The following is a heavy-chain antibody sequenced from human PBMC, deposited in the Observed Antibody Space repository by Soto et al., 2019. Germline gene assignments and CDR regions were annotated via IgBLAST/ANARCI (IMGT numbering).Heavy chain of an antibody. Sequence: QVQLEEVGGGVVQPGRSLRLSCAASGFSFSHYAMHWVRQAPGKGLDWVAVVIYDGTNKYYADSVKGRFTISRDTDRNTVFLQMNSLRTDDTAVYYCARGPLFGYFDSWGQGTLVTVSS. J-gene: IGHJ4*02. D-gene: IGHD3-10*01. CDR3: ARGPLFGYFDS. CDR2: VIYDGTNK. CDR1: GFSFSHYA. V-gene: IGHV3-30-3*01.